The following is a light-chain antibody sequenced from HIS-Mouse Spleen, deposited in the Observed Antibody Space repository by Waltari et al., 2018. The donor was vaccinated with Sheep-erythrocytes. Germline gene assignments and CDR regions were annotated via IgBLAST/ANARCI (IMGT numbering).Light chain of an antibody. Sequence: SYELTQPPSVSVSPGQTARITCSGDALPKQYAYWYQQKPGQAPVVVIYKDSERPSGIPERFSGSSSGTMATLTISGAQVEDEADYYCYSTDSSGNHSNWVFGGGTKLTVL. CDR3: YSTDSSGNHSNWV. CDR2: KDS. V-gene: IGLV3-10*01. CDR1: ALPKQY. J-gene: IGLJ3*02.